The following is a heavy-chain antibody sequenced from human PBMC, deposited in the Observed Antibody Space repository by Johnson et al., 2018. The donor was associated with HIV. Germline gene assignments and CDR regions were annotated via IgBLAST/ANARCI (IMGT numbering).Heavy chain of an antibody. V-gene: IGHV3-30*02. CDR2: IRYDGNTK. J-gene: IGHJ3*02. D-gene: IGHD3-22*01. CDR1: GFTFSSYG. CDR3: AKDVGNYWPDAFDI. Sequence: QVQLVESGGGLVKPGGSLRLSCAASGFTFSSYGMHWVRQAPGKGLEWVTFIRYDGNTKYYADSMRGRLTISRDNSKNTVYLQMNSLRTEDTAVYYCAKDVGNYWPDAFDIWGQGTLVTVSS.